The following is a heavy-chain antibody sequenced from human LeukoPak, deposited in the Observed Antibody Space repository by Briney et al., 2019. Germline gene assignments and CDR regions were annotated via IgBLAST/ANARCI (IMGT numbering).Heavy chain of an antibody. CDR1: GFTFSSYG. V-gene: IGHV3-30*02. Sequence: GGSLRLSCATSGFTFSSYGMHWVRQAPGKGLEWVAFIRYDGSNKYYADSVKGRFTISRDNSKNTLYLQMNSLRAEDTAVYYCARGLYYYDSSGYYEYYFDYWGQGTLVTVSS. CDR3: ARGLYYYDSSGYYEYYFDY. CDR2: IRYDGSNK. D-gene: IGHD3-22*01. J-gene: IGHJ4*02.